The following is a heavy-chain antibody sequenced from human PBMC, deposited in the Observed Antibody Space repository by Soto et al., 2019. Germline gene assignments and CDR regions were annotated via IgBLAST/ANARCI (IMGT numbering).Heavy chain of an antibody. V-gene: IGHV2-5*02. CDR1: GFSVSTSGVG. CDR2: IYWDGDE. D-gene: IGHD2-15*01. Sequence: QITLKESGPTLVKPTQTLTLTCTFSGFSVSTSGVGVSWIRQPPGKALEWLALIYWDGDERYSPFLQSRVTITKDNAKNQVVLTMTNMDPVDTATYYCAHKGGRGAAMDVWGQGTTFTVSS. CDR3: AHKGGRGAAMDV. J-gene: IGHJ6*02.